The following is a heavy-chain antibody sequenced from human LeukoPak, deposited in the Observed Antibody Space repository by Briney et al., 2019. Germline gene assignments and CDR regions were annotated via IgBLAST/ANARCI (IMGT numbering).Heavy chain of an antibody. D-gene: IGHD6-19*01. Sequence: SETLSLTCTVSGGSISSYYWSWIRQPPGKGLEWIGYIYYSGSTNYNPSLKSRVTISVDTSKNQFSLKLSSVTAADTAVYYCARHMYSSGWYPHRPRDNWFDPWGQGTLVTVSS. CDR1: GGSISSYY. CDR3: ARHMYSSGWYPHRPRDNWFDP. CDR2: IYYSGST. J-gene: IGHJ5*02. V-gene: IGHV4-59*08.